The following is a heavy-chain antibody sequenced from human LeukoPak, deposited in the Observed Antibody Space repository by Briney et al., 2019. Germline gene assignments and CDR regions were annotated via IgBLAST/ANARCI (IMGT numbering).Heavy chain of an antibody. D-gene: IGHD1-7*01. J-gene: IGHJ4*02. CDR3: AAELLGY. Sequence: GGSLRFSCAASGFSFSSYVMNWVRQAPGKGLEWVSSISSGSSYIYYADSVKGRFTISRDNAKNSLFLQMNSLRADDTAVYYCAAELLGYWGQGTLVTVSS. V-gene: IGHV3-21*06. CDR2: ISSGSSYI. CDR1: GFSFSSYV.